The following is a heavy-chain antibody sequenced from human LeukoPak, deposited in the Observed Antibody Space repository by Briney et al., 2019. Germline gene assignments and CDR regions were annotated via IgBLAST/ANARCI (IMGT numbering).Heavy chain of an antibody. CDR1: GFTFSSYS. CDR2: ISSSSSYI. J-gene: IGHJ6*03. D-gene: IGHD2-2*01. CDR3: AREFAYAPKRYYYMDV. Sequence: GGSLRLSCAASGFTFSSYSMNWVRQAPGKGLEWVSSISSSSSYIYYADSVKGRFTISRDNAKNSLYLQMNSLRAEDTAMYYCAREFAYAPKRYYYMDVWGKGTTVTVSS. V-gene: IGHV3-21*01.